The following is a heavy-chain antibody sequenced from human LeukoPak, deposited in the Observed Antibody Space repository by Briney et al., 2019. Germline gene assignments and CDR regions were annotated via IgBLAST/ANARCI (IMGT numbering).Heavy chain of an antibody. D-gene: IGHD3-22*01. CDR1: GDSVSRRDSY. CDR3: ARRRYYDGSGYLE. Sequence: SETLSLTCSVSGDSVSRRDSYWDWIRQPPGKGLEWIGTIYYSGRTYYSPSLKSRVTMSVVPSNNQFSLNLRSVTAADTAVYYCARRRYYDGSGYLEWGQGTLLSVSS. J-gene: IGHJ1*01. CDR2: IYYSGRT. V-gene: IGHV4-39*01.